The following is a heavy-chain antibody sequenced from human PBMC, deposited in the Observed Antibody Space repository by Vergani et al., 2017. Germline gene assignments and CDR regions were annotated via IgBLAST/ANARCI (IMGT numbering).Heavy chain of an antibody. Sequence: QVQLVQSGAEVKKPGSSVKVSCKASGGTFSSYAISWVRQAPGQGLEWMGGIIPIFGTANYAQKFQGRVTITADESTSTAYMELISLRTEDTAVYYCAREAHQWLVRRWFDPWGQGTLVTVSS. CDR1: GGTFSSYA. CDR2: IIPIFGTA. J-gene: IGHJ5*02. D-gene: IGHD6-19*01. CDR3: AREAHQWLVRRWFDP. V-gene: IGHV1-69*01.